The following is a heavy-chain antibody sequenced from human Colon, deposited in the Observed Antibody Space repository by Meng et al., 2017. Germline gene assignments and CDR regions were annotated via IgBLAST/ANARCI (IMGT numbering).Heavy chain of an antibody. CDR1: GFTFSRYW. Sequence: GESLKISCAASGFTFSRYWMHWVRQAPGKGPVWVSRINTDGSNTAYADSVKGRFTISRDNANDTLYLQMNSLRAEDTAVYYCVRGIGITVAGSMDYWGQGTLVTVSS. V-gene: IGHV3-74*01. CDR3: VRGIGITVAGSMDY. CDR2: INTDGSNT. D-gene: IGHD6-19*01. J-gene: IGHJ4*02.